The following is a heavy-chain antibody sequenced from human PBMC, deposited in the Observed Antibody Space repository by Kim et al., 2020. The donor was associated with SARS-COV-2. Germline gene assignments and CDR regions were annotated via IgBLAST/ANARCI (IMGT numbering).Heavy chain of an antibody. CDR1: GYTFTSYG. CDR3: ARGRYSSSWYTINWFDP. D-gene: IGHD6-13*01. Sequence: ASVKVSCKASGYTFTSYGISWVRQAPGQGLEWMGWISAYNGNTNYAQKLQGRVTMTTDTSTSTAYMELRSLRSDDTAVYYCARGRYSSSWYTINWFDPWGQGTLVTVSS. J-gene: IGHJ5*02. V-gene: IGHV1-18*01. CDR2: ISAYNGNT.